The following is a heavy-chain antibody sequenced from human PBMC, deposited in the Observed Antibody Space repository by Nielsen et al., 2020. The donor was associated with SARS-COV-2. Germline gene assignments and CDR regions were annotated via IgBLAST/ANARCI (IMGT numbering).Heavy chain of an antibody. CDR3: ARAIRGVTLSFDY. CDR1: GGSISSYY. V-gene: IGHV4-59*01. J-gene: IGHJ4*02. D-gene: IGHD3-10*01. CDR2: IYYSGST. Sequence: GSLRLSCTVSGGSISSYYWSWIRQPPGKGLEWIGYIYYSGSTNYNPSLKSRVTISVDTSKNQFSLKLSSVTAADTAVYYCARAIRGVTLSFDYWGQGTLVTVSS.